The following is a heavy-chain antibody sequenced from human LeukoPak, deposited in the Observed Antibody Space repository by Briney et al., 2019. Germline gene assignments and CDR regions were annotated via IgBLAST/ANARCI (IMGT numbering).Heavy chain of an antibody. Sequence: SETLSLTCTVSGYSISSGYYRGWIRQPPGKGLEWIGSIYHSGSTYYNPSLKSRVTISVDTSKNQFSLKLSSVTAADTAVYYCASILVVAATWGQGTLVTVSS. CDR1: GYSISSGYY. CDR2: IYHSGST. V-gene: IGHV4-38-2*02. J-gene: IGHJ5*02. CDR3: ASILVVAAT. D-gene: IGHD2-15*01.